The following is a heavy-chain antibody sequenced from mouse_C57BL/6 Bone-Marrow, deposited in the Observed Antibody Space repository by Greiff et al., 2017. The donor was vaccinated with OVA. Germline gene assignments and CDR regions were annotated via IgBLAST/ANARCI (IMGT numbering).Heavy chain of an antibody. CDR1: GFSLTSYG. Sequence: VKLVESGPGLVQPSQSLSITCTVSGFSLTSYGVHWVRQSPGKGLEWLGVIWRGGSTDYNAAFMSRLSITKDNSKSQVFCKMNSLQADDTAIYYCAKEGIYYYVYYYAMDYWGQGTSVTVSS. CDR2: IWRGGST. J-gene: IGHJ4*01. D-gene: IGHD1-1*01. V-gene: IGHV2-5*01. CDR3: AKEGIYYYVYYYAMDY.